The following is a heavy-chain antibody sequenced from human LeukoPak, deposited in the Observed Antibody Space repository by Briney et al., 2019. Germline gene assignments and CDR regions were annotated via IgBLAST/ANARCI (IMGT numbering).Heavy chain of an antibody. CDR2: IYNSGST. CDR1: GGSISSSSYY. V-gene: IGHV4-39*07. D-gene: IGHD6-13*01. CDR3: ARSGYSSSWYHYGMDV. J-gene: IGHJ6*02. Sequence: PSGTLSLTCTVSGGSISSSSYYWGWTRQPPGKGLEWIGSIYNSGSTYYNPSLESRVTISLDTSKNQFSLKLSSVTAADTAVYYCARSGYSSSWYHYGMDVWGQGTTVTVSS.